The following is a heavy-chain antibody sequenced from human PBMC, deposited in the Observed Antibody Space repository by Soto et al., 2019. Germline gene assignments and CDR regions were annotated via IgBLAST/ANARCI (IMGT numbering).Heavy chain of an antibody. D-gene: IGHD3-10*01. V-gene: IGHV3-74*01. CDR3: ARGGFSGSGSFIQGDY. Sequence: EVQLVESGGGLVQPGGSLRLSCAASGFTFSSNWMHWVRQAPGKGLVWVSRIKGDGSNINYADSVKGRFTISRDNAKNTLYLQMNSLRAEDTAIYYCARGGFSGSGSFIQGDYWGQGTLVTVSS. CDR1: GFTFSSNW. CDR2: IKGDGSNI. J-gene: IGHJ4*02.